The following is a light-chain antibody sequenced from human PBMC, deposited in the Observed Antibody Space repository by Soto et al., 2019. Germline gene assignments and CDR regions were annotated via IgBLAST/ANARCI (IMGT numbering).Light chain of an antibody. Sequence: IQLTQSPSVLSASVGDTVTITCRASQALSNYLAWYQQKPGKAPDLLIYAASTLQHGVPLRFSGSGSGTDFNLTISNLQPEDFATYYCLQDYNYPRTFGRGTKVE. V-gene: IGKV1-6*01. CDR3: LQDYNYPRT. CDR2: AAS. CDR1: QALSNY. J-gene: IGKJ4*02.